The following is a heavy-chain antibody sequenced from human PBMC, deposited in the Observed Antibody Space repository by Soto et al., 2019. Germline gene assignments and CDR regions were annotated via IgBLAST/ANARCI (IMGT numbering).Heavy chain of an antibody. D-gene: IGHD3-22*01. J-gene: IGHJ4*02. CDR2: ISRSGSGSP. Sequence: EVQLLESGGGLLQPGGSLRLSCAASGFTFNNYVMNWVRQAPGKGLEWVSSISRSGSGSPYYSDSVKGRFTISRYNSKISLCQQMNTIRADDTAVYFCARGRYFDGGDYWVASLAFDYWGQGTLVTVSS. V-gene: IGHV3-23*01. CDR1: GFTFNNYV. CDR3: ARGRYFDGGDYWVASLAFDY.